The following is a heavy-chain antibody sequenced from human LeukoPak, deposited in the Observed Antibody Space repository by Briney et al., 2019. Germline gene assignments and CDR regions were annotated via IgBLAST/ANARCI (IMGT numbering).Heavy chain of an antibody. CDR1: GDSIRNHC. D-gene: IGHD3-10*01. Sequence: SETLSLTCTVSGDSIRNHCWNWIRQPPGKGLEWIGYMYYSGNTNYNPSLKSRVTISLDMSNNQFSLKLSSVTAADTAVYYCARVQGSGSYYYDYWGLGTLVTVSS. CDR3: ARVQGSGSYYYDY. J-gene: IGHJ4*02. CDR2: MYYSGNT. V-gene: IGHV4-59*11.